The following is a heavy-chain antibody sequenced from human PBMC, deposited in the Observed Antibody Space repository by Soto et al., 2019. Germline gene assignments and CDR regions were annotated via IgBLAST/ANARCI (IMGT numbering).Heavy chain of an antibody. Sequence: PSDTLSLTCAVSGGSISSSNWWSWVRQPPGKGLEWIGEIYHSGSTNYNPSLKSRVTISVDKSKNQFSLKLSSVTAADTAVYYCARDNIYYYYGMDVWGQGTTVTVSS. CDR1: GGSISSSNW. V-gene: IGHV4-4*02. CDR3: ARDNIYYYYGMDV. CDR2: IYHSGST. J-gene: IGHJ6*02.